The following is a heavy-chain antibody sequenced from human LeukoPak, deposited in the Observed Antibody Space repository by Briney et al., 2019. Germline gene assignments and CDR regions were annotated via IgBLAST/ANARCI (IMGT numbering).Heavy chain of an antibody. D-gene: IGHD5-18*01. Sequence: KASETLSLTCAVYGGSFSGYYWSWIRQPPGKGLEWIGEINHSGSTNYNPSLKSRVTISVDTSKNQFSLKLSSVTAADTAVYYRARPRRGYSYGPGAFDIWGQGTMVTVSS. CDR3: ARPRRGYSYGPGAFDI. CDR2: INHSGST. V-gene: IGHV4-34*01. J-gene: IGHJ3*02. CDR1: GGSFSGYY.